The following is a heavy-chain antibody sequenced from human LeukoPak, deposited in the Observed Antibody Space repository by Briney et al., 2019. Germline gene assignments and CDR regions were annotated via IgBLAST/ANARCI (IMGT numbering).Heavy chain of an antibody. D-gene: IGHD2-2*01. CDR3: ARDRLQKYCSSTSCYFGY. CDR2: ICYDGSNK. J-gene: IGHJ4*02. CDR1: GFIFSTYG. V-gene: IGHV3-33*01. Sequence: PGGSLRLSCAASGFIFSTYGMNWVRQAPGKGLEWVAIICYDGSNKYYADSVRGRFTISRDNSKNTLYLQMNSLGAEDTAVYYCARDRLQKYCSSTSCYFGYRGQGTLVTVSS.